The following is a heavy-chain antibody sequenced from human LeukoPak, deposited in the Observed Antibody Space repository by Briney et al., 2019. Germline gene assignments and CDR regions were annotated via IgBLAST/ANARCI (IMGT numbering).Heavy chain of an antibody. CDR2: ISGSGGST. CDR1: GFTFSSYA. J-gene: IGHJ3*02. D-gene: IGHD2-8*01. CDR3: AKRLCTNGVCWVVVMTDAFDI. V-gene: IGHV3-23*01. Sequence: GGSLRLSCAASGFTFSSYAMSWVRQAPGKGLEWVSAISGSGGSTYYADSVKGRFTISRDNSKNTLYLQMNSLRAEDTAVYYCAKRLCTNGVCWVVVMTDAFDIWGQGTMVTVSS.